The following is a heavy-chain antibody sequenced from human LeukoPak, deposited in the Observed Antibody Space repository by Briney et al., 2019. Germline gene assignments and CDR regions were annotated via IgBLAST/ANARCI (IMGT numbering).Heavy chain of an antibody. CDR3: AKDGGLLWFGELPSDLDY. V-gene: IGHV3-30*02. CDR1: GFTFSSYG. D-gene: IGHD3-10*01. J-gene: IGHJ4*02. CDR2: IRYDGSNK. Sequence: GGSLRLSCAASGFTFSSYGMHWVRQAPGKGLEWVAFIRYDGSNKYYADSVKGRFTISRGNSKNTLYLQMNSLRAEDTAVYYCAKDGGLLWFGELPSDLDYWGQGTLVTVSS.